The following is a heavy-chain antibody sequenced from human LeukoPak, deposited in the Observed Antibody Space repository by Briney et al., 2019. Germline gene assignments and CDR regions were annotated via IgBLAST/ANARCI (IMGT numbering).Heavy chain of an antibody. Sequence: SETLSLTCTVSGGSISSSSYYWGWIRQPPGKGLEWIGSIYYSGSTYYNPSLKSRVTISVDTSKNQFSLKLSSVTAADTAVYYCARHVSRGVVIIHFDYWGQGTLVAVSS. V-gene: IGHV4-39*01. CDR1: GGSISSSSYY. CDR3: ARHVSRGVVIIHFDY. CDR2: IYYSGST. D-gene: IGHD3-3*01. J-gene: IGHJ4*02.